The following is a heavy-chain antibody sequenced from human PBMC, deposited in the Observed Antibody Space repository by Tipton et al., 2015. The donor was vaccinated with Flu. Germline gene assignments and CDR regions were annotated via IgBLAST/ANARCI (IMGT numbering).Heavy chain of an antibody. CDR2: VFHTGGT. D-gene: IGHD3/OR15-3a*01. J-gene: IGHJ6*02. Sequence: GLVKPSGTLSLTCTVSGGSIASISHYWGWIRQSPEKGLEWIGSVFHTGGTDYNPPLKSRVTILIDTSKNQFSLHLYSVTAADTAVYYCARDGLSAGMDVWGQGTTVTVSS. V-gene: IGHV4-39*07. CDR3: ARDGLSAGMDV. CDR1: GGSIASISHY.